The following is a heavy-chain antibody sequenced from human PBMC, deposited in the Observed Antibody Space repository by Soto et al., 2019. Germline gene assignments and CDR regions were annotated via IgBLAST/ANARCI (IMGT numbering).Heavy chain of an antibody. J-gene: IGHJ4*02. CDR1: GVTFSSET. D-gene: IGHD3-10*01. Sequence: QGQLVQSGADVKKPGSSVKVSCQASGVTFSSETLGWVRQAPGQGLEWVGGIIPLFGTASYAQKFQGRVTITADESTSTVYMELSSLRSDDTAVYFCATELGENPASPFDAWGQGTLVTVSS. CDR2: IIPLFGTA. V-gene: IGHV1-69*01. CDR3: ATELGENPASPFDA.